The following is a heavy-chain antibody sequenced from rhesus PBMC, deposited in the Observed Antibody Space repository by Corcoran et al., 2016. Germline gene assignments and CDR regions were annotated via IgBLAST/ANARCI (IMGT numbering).Heavy chain of an antibody. CDR3: ARVGSSWSEWDTVGTEWYFDL. D-gene: IGHD5-42*01. Sequence: QVQLQESGPGLVKPSEHLSLTCAVSGYSISSVYSWGWIRHPPGTGREWIGSIYGSGGSNYLNPSLKSRVTLSVDTSKNQFSLKLSSVTAADTAVYYCARVGSSWSEWDTVGTEWYFDLWGPGTPITISS. CDR1: GYSISSVYS. CDR2: IYGSGGSN. J-gene: IGHJ2*01. V-gene: IGHV4S14*01.